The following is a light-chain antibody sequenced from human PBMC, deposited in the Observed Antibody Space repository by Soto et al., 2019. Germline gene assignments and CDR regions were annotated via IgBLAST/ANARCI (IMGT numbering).Light chain of an antibody. J-gene: IGKJ4*01. V-gene: IGKV1-27*01. Sequence: DIQMTQSPSSLSASVGDRVTITCRASQDISSYLAWYQQKPGKVPMLLIYAASTLQSGVTSRFSGSGSGTDFTLTISSLQPEDVATYYCQTYNSAPSLTFGGGTKVEIK. CDR2: AAS. CDR3: QTYNSAPSLT. CDR1: QDISSY.